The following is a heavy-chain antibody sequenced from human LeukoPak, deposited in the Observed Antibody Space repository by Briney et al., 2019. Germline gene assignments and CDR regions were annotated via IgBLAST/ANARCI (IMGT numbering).Heavy chain of an antibody. J-gene: IGHJ4*02. V-gene: IGHV4-59*01. D-gene: IGHD3-16*01. Sequence: SETLSLTCTVSGGSISRYYWSWIRQPPGRGLEWIGFIHYSGSTNHNSSLKSRVIISIDTSKNQFSLKLSSVTAADTAVYYCARVGGFGDIDYWGQGTLVTVSS. CDR2: IHYSGST. CDR1: GGSISRYY. CDR3: ARVGGFGDIDY.